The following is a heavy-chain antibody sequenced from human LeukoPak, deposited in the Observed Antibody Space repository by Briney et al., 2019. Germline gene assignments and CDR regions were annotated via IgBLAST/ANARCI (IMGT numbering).Heavy chain of an antibody. V-gene: IGHV3-7*04. CDR3: ARAMSTFGGVRNYFDS. Sequence: GRSLRLSCAASGFTFSSYGMHWVRQAPGKGLEWVANIKQDGSEKYYVDSVKGRFTISRDNAKSSLDLEMNSLRAEDTAVYYCARAMSTFGGVRNYFDSWGQGTLVTVSS. J-gene: IGHJ4*02. CDR1: GFTFSSYG. D-gene: IGHD3-16*01. CDR2: IKQDGSEK.